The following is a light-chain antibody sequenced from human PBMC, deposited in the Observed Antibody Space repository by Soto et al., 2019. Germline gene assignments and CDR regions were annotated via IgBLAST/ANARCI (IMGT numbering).Light chain of an antibody. CDR3: SSYTSTMTNV. Sequence: QSVLTQPASVSGPPGQSSTISCTGTSSDVGGFNSVSWYQLRPGTAPKLILYDVVDRPSGVSYRFSGSKSGNTASLTISGLQAADEADYFCSSYTSTMTNVFGSGTKVTVL. V-gene: IGLV2-14*03. CDR2: DVV. CDR1: SSDVGGFNS. J-gene: IGLJ1*01.